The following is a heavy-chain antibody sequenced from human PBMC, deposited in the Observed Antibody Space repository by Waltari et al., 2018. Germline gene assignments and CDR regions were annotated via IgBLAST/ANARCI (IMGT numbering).Heavy chain of an antibody. J-gene: IGHJ6*02. Sequence: LQLQESGPGLVQPSETLSLTCTVSGGSISSSSYYWGLIRQPPGTGLEWVSVISGSGGSTYYADSVKGRFTISRDNSKNTLYLQMNSLRAEDTAVYYCAKDQPADCSSTSCYVWSAYYGMDVWGQGTTVTVSS. CDR2: ISGSGGST. CDR3: AKDQPADCSSTSCYVWSAYYGMDV. V-gene: IGHV3-23*01. CDR1: GGSISSSSYY. D-gene: IGHD2-2*01.